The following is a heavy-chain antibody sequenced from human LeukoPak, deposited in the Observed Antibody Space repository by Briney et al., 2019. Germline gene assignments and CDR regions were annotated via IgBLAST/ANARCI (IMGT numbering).Heavy chain of an antibody. CDR2: ISYDARNN. Sequence: GGSLRLSCAASGFTFSRSAMHWVRQAPGKGLEWVAVISYDARNNYYADSVKGRFTISRDNSKSTLYLQMNSLRPKDTAVYYCAREIVATIGFDYWGQGTLVTVSS. CDR1: GFTFSRSA. D-gene: IGHD5-12*01. J-gene: IGHJ4*02. V-gene: IGHV3-30*04. CDR3: AREIVATIGFDY.